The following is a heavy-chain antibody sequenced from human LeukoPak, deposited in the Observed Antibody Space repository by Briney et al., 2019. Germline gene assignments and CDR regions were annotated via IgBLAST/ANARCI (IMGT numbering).Heavy chain of an antibody. CDR2: ISGGGGNT. D-gene: IGHD4-23*01. CDR1: GFSFSTYG. J-gene: IGHJ4*02. CDR3: AKDVGGGGGPLFDY. V-gene: IGHV3-23*01. Sequence: GGSLRLSCAASGFSFSTYGMAWVRQAPGKGLEWVSTISGGGGNTHYADSVEGRFTISRDNSKTTLYLQMNSLRAEDTAIYYCAKDVGGGGGPLFDYWGQGTLLTVSS.